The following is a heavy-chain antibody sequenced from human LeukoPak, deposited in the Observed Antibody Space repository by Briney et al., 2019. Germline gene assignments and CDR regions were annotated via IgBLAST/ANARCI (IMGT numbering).Heavy chain of an antibody. V-gene: IGHV4-61*01. CDR2: VYASGST. J-gene: IGHJ4*02. Sequence: SETLSLTCTVSGGSLSSGTSSWNWIRQPPGKGLEWIGRVYASGSTNYNPSLKSRVTISADTSKNQFSLKLSSVTAADTAVYYCARGLSDFWSGYYDYWGQGTLVTVSS. CDR1: GGSLSSGTSS. D-gene: IGHD3-3*01. CDR3: ARGLSDFWSGYYDY.